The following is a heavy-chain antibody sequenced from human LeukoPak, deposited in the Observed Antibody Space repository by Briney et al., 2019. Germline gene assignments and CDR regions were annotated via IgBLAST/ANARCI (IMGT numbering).Heavy chain of an antibody. D-gene: IGHD3-22*01. Sequence: RPGGSLRLSCAASGFTFSSYSMNWVRQAPGKGLEWVSSISSSSSYIYYADSVKGRFTISRDNAKNSLYLQMNSLRAEDTAVYYCARSLWYYYDSSGYYFFDYWGQGTLVTVSS. J-gene: IGHJ4*02. V-gene: IGHV3-21*01. CDR1: GFTFSSYS. CDR3: ARSLWYYYDSSGYYFFDY. CDR2: ISSSSSYI.